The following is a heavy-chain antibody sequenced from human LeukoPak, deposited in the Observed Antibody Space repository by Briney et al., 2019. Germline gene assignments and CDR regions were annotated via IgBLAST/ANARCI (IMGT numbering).Heavy chain of an antibody. CDR3: ARGGVGIAADY. D-gene: IGHD6-13*01. Sequence: GGSLRLSCAASGFTFSRYSMNWVRQAPGRGLEWVSSISSSSSYIYYADSLKGRFTISRDNSKNTLYLEMNSLRGEDTAVYYCARGGVGIAADYWGQGTLVTVSS. J-gene: IGHJ4*02. V-gene: IGHV3-21*01. CDR1: GFTFSRYS. CDR2: ISSSSSYI.